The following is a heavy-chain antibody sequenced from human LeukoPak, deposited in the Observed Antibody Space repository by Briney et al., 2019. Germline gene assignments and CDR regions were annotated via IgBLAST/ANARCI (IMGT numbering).Heavy chain of an antibody. CDR3: ARDGYLAYCGGDCYLGAFDI. CDR2: ISYDGSNK. Sequence: GSLRLSFAASGFPFSSYAMHWVRPAPSKGLEWVAVISYDGSNKYYADSVKGRFTISRDNSKNTLYLQMNSLRAEDTAVYYCARDGYLAYCGGDCYLGAFDIWGQGTMVTASS. J-gene: IGHJ3*02. V-gene: IGHV3-30-3*01. CDR1: GFPFSSYA. D-gene: IGHD2-21*02.